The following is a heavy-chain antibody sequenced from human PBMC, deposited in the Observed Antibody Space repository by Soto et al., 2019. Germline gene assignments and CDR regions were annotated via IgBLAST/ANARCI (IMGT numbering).Heavy chain of an antibody. CDR2: IKQDGSEK. V-gene: IGHV3-7*01. D-gene: IGHD2-2*01. J-gene: IGHJ4*02. CDR1: GFTFSSYW. CDR3: ARDLRYIVVVPAAIMR. Sequence: EVQLVESGGGLVQPGGSLRLSCAASGFTFSSYWMSWVRQAPGKGLEWVANIKQDGSEKYYVDSVKGRFTISRDNARNSLYLQMNSLRAEDTAVYYCARDLRYIVVVPAAIMRWGQGTLVTVSS.